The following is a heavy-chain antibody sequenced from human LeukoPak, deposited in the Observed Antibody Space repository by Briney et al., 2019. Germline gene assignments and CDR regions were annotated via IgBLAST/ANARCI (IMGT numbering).Heavy chain of an antibody. J-gene: IGHJ4*02. V-gene: IGHV3-48*01. CDR3: ARDRGTAAGNDY. CDR1: GFTFSNYI. Sequence: GGSLRLSCAASGFTFSNYIMNWVRQAPGKGLEWVSYISTSSSTIKYADSVKGRFTVSRDNAKNSMYLQMNSLSAEDTAVYYCARDRGTAAGNDYWGQGTLVTVSS. CDR2: ISTSSSTI. D-gene: IGHD6-13*01.